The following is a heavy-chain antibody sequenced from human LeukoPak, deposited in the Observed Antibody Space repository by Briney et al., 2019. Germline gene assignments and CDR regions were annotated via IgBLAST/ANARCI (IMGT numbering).Heavy chain of an antibody. J-gene: IGHJ5*01. CDR3: AKESTVTPGNVNWFDS. CDR2: ISGSGDNT. V-gene: IGHV3-23*01. Sequence: GGSLRLSCAATAFTFSLYAMSWVRQAPGRGLEWISTISGSGDNTYYAESVKGRFTISRDNSKNTLYLRMKSLRAEDTAIYYCAKESTVTPGNVNWFDSWGQGTLVTVSS. CDR1: AFTFSLYA. D-gene: IGHD4-17*01.